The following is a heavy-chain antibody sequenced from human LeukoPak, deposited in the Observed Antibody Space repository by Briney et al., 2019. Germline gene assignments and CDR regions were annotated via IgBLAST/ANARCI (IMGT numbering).Heavy chain of an antibody. D-gene: IGHD2-21*02. J-gene: IGHJ4*02. CDR1: GGTFSSYA. CDR2: IIPIFGTA. V-gene: IGHV1-69*06. Sequence: SVKVSCKASGGTFSSYAISWVRQAPGQGLEWMGGIIPIFGTANYAQKFQGRVTITADKSTSTAYMELSSLRSEDTAVYYCATAPAYCGGDCYPGALDYWGQGTLVTVSS. CDR3: ATAPAYCGGDCYPGALDY.